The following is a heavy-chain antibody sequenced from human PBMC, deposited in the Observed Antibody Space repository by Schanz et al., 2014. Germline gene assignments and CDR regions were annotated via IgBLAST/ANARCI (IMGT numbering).Heavy chain of an antibody. J-gene: IGHJ4*02. Sequence: QVQLVQSGAEVKKPGSSMKVSCKASGGTFNSYTINWVRQAPGQGLEWMGRIIPILGIANYAQKFQGRVTITADRSTSTADMELSSLRSEDTAVYYCARGYGDSPTDYWGQGTRVTVSS. CDR2: IIPILGIA. D-gene: IGHD4-17*01. V-gene: IGHV1-69*02. CDR1: GGTFNSYT. CDR3: ARGYGDSPTDY.